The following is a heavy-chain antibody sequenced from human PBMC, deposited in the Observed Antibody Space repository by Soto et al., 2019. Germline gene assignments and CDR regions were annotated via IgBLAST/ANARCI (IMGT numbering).Heavy chain of an antibody. CDR3: ARGTRNGSGSQAFDY. D-gene: IGHD3-10*01. J-gene: IGHJ4*02. Sequence: ASVKVSCKASGYTFTSYGISWVRQAPGQGLEWMGRISAYSGNTNYAQKLQGWVTMTTDTSTSTAYMELSRLRSDDTAVYYCARGTRNGSGSQAFDYWGQGTLVTVSS. V-gene: IGHV1-18*01. CDR2: ISAYSGNT. CDR1: GYTFTSYG.